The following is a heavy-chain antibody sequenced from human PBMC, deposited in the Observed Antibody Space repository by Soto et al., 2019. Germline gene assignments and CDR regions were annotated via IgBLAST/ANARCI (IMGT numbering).Heavy chain of an antibody. D-gene: IGHD3-3*01. V-gene: IGHV6-1*01. Sequence: QVQLQQSGPGLVKPSQTLSVTCSISGDSVSSNDAAWNWIRQSPSRGLEWLGRTFYMSEWFYEYAESVKDQITIKPDTSKNQFSLQLTAVTPEDMAVYYCSREGHYWNGYIRFWANGFDIWGQGTKDTVSS. J-gene: IGHJ3*02. CDR1: GDSVSSNDAA. CDR3: SREGHYWNGYIRFWANGFDI. CDR2: TFYMSEWFY.